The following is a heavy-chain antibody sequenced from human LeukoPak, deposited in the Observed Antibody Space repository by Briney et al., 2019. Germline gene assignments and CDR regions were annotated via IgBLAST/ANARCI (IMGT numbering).Heavy chain of an antibody. J-gene: IGHJ6*03. CDR1: GYTFTSYD. CDR3: ARISHIAVAGRRKGYYYMDV. D-gene: IGHD6-19*01. Sequence: GASVKVSCKASGYTFTSYDINWVRRATGEGLEWMGWMNPNSGNTGYAQKFQGRVTITRNTSISTAYMELSSLRSEDTAVYYCARISHIAVAGRRKGYYYMDVWGKGTTVTISS. V-gene: IGHV1-8*03. CDR2: MNPNSGNT.